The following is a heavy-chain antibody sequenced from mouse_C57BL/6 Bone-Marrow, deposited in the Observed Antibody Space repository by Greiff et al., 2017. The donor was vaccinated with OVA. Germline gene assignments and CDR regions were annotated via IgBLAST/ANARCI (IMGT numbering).Heavy chain of an antibody. CDR1: GYTFTSYW. V-gene: IGHV1-55*01. CDR3: AREGDWDDGGRYFDV. J-gene: IGHJ1*03. D-gene: IGHD4-1*01. Sequence: QVQLQQPGAELVKPGASVKMSCKASGYTFTSYWITWVKQRPGQGLEWIGDIYPGSGSTNYNEKFKSKATLTVDTSSSTAYMQLSSLTSEDAAVYYCAREGDWDDGGRYFDVWGTGTTVTVSS. CDR2: IYPGSGST.